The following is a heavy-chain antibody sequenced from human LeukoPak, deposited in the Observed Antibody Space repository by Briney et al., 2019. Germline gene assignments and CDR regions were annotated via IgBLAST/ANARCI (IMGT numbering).Heavy chain of an antibody. CDR3: AKKHSGSYYDY. V-gene: IGHV3-53*01. D-gene: IGHD1-26*01. CDR2: IYSGGST. Sequence: PGGSLRLSCAASGFTVSSNYMSWVRQAPGKGLEWVSVIYSGGSTYYADSVKGRFTISRDNSKNTLYLHVNSLRAEDTAIYYCAKKHSGSYYDYWGQGTLVTVSS. J-gene: IGHJ4*02. CDR1: GFTVSSNY.